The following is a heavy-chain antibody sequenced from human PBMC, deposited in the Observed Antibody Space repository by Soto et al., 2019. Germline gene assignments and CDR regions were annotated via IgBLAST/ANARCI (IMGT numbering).Heavy chain of an antibody. J-gene: IGHJ4*02. Sequence: QLQLQESGPGLVKSSETLSLTCTVSGGSISSSSYSWGWIRQPPGNGMEWIGSIFYSGRNNYNPSLKSRVTISVDTCKNQFSLTLSSVTAVDTAVYYCARVRDYGDYIDFLDYWGQGTLVTVS. CDR2: IFYSGRN. CDR1: GGSISSSSYS. CDR3: ARVRDYGDYIDFLDY. V-gene: IGHV4-39*01. D-gene: IGHD4-17*01.